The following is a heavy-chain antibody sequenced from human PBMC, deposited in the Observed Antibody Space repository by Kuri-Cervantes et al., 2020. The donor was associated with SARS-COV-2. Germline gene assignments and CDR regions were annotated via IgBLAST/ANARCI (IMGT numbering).Heavy chain of an antibody. V-gene: IGHV1-69*10. CDR2: IIPILGTA. D-gene: IGHD1-26*01. J-gene: IGHJ3*01. CDR1: GGTFSTYA. CDR3: ARVSPLVGVTSWNAFDV. Sequence: SVKVSCKASGGTFSTYAINWVRQAPGQGLEWMGGIIPILGTANYAQRFQGRVTITADKSTTTAYMELSSLRFEETAIYYCARVSPLVGVTSWNAFDVWGQGTLVTVSS.